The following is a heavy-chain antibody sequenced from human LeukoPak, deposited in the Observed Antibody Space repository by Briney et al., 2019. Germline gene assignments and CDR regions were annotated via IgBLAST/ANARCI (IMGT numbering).Heavy chain of an antibody. CDR2: IKQDGSEK. D-gene: IGHD3-9*01. V-gene: IGHV3-7*01. J-gene: IGHJ4*02. CDR3: ARNFAIDY. CDR1: GFTFGSNW. Sequence: PGGSLRLSCAASGFTFGSNWMTWVRQAQGKGLEWVANIKQDGSEKYYVDSVKGRFTISRDNAKNSLYLQMNSLRAEDTAVYYCARNFAIDYWGQGTLVTVSS.